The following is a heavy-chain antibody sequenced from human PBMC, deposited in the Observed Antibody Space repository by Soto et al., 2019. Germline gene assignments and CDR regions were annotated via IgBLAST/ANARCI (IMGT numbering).Heavy chain of an antibody. D-gene: IGHD2-15*01. J-gene: IGHJ4*02. V-gene: IGHV3-48*04. CDR3: ANGYPVGSGIY. CDR1: GFTFSSYN. CDR2: ISSSGSII. Sequence: PGGSLRLSCAASGFTFSSYNMNWVRQAPGKGLEWVSYISSSGSIIHYADSVKGRFTISRDNAKNSLFLQMNSLRAEDTAVYYCANGYPVGSGIYWGQGTLVTVSS.